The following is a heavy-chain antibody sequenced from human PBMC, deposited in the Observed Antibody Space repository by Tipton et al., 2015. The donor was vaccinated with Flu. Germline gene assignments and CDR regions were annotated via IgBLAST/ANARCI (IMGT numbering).Heavy chain of an antibody. V-gene: IGHV1-2*02. J-gene: IGHJ4*02. D-gene: IGHD3-9*01. CDR3: ARDPALRYFYWLGARYFDY. CDR1: GYTFTGYY. Sequence: QLVQSGAEVKKPGASVKVSCKASGYTFTGYYMHWVRQAPGQGLEWMGWVNPNSGGTNYAQKFQGRVTMTRDTSISTAYMELSRLRSDDTAVYYCARDPALRYFYWLGARYFDYWGQGTLVTVSS. CDR2: VNPNSGGT.